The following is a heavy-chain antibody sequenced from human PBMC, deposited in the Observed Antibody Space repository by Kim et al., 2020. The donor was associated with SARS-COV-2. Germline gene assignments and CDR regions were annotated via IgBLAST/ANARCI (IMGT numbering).Heavy chain of an antibody. D-gene: IGHD5-18*01. CDR2: ISGSGGST. CDR1: GFTFSSYA. CDR3: AKVNRVLSDTAMALFDY. J-gene: IGHJ4*02. V-gene: IGHV3-23*01. Sequence: GGSLRLSCAASGFTFSSYAMSWVRQAPGKGLEWVSAISGSGGSTYYADSVKGRFTISRDNSKNTLYLQMNSLRAEDTAVYYCAKVNRVLSDTAMALFDYWGQGTLVTVSS.